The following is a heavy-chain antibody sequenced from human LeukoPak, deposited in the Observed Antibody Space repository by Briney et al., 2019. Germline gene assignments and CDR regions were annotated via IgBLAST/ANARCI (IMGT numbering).Heavy chain of an antibody. J-gene: IGHJ6*03. CDR3: APLGSGSYYGGYYMDV. CDR1: GFTFSSYA. Sequence: PGGSLRLSCAASGFTFSSYAMSWVRQAPGKGLEWVSAISGSGGSTYYADSVKGRFTISRDNSKNTLYLQMNSLRAEDTAVYYCAPLGSGSYYGGYYMDVWGKGTTVTVSS. V-gene: IGHV3-23*01. CDR2: ISGSGGST. D-gene: IGHD1-26*01.